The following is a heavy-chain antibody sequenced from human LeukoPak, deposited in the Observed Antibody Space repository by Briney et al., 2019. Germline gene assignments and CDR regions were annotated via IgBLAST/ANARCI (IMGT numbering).Heavy chain of an antibody. J-gene: IGHJ6*03. CDR1: GYTFTRYA. D-gene: IGHD3-10*01. V-gene: IGHV1-8*01. CDR2: MNPNSGNT. Sequence: GASVKVSCKASGYTFTRYAVNWVRQAPGQGLEWMGWMNPNSGNTGYAQKFQGRVTMTRNTSISTAYMELSSLRSEDTAVYYCARRDYYGSGSYPYYYQNHMDVWGKGTTVTISS. CDR3: ARRDYYGSGSYPYYYQNHMDV.